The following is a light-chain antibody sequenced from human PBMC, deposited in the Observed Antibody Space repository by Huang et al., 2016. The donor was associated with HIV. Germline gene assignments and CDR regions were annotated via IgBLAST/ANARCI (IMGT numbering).Light chain of an antibody. Sequence: EVVMTQSPNTLSMSPGERATLSCRASQSISSNLAWYQQKPGQAPRLLIYRASARAAGVPARFSGSGSGTEFTLTISSLQSEDFAIYYCQQYNNWPPLTFGGGTKVEI. J-gene: IGKJ4*01. CDR1: QSISSN. CDR2: RAS. V-gene: IGKV3-15*01. CDR3: QQYNNWPPLT.